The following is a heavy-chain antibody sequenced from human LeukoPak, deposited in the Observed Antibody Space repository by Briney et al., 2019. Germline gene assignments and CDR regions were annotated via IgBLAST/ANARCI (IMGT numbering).Heavy chain of an antibody. CDR1: GYTFTGYW. Sequence: GASVKVSCKASGYTFTGYWHWVRQAPGQGLEWMGRINPNSGGTDYAQNFQGRVTMTRDTSISTAHMELSSLRSDDTAVYYCARFLSGSHDAFDIWGQGTMVTVSS. CDR2: INPNSGGT. J-gene: IGHJ3*02. V-gene: IGHV1-2*06. D-gene: IGHD1-26*01. CDR3: ARFLSGSHDAFDI.